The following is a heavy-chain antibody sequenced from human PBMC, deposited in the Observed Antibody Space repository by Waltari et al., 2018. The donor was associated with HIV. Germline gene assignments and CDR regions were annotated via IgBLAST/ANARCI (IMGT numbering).Heavy chain of an antibody. CDR2: IYHSGTT. D-gene: IGHD2-21*02. V-gene: IGHV4-38-2*02. Sequence: QVQLQESGPGLVKPSETLSLTCTVSGYSISSGYYWGWIRQPPGKGLEWIGSIYHSGTTYYNPSLKSRGTISVDTSKNQFSLKLSSVTAADTAVYYCASPGGVVTAIREYFDYWGQGTLVTVSS. CDR1: GYSISSGYY. CDR3: ASPGGVVTAIREYFDY. J-gene: IGHJ4*02.